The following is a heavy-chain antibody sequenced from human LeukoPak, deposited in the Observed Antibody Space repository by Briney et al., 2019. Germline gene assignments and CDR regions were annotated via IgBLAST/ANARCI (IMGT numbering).Heavy chain of an antibody. D-gene: IGHD5-24*01. CDR3: AREGLRNVHNPLGY. CDR2: IKGSEKT. CDR1: GGTLSGYY. V-gene: IGHV4-34*01. Sequence: PSETLSLTCAVYGGTLSGYYWSWIRQPPGKGLEWIGEIKGSEKTNYHPSLKSRVTISIDTSKNQFSLKLSSVTAADTAVYYCAREGLRNVHNPLGYWGQGTLVTVSS. J-gene: IGHJ4*02.